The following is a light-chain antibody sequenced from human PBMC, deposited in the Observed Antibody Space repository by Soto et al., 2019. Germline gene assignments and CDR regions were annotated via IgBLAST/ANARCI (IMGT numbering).Light chain of an antibody. Sequence: EIVLTQSPGTLSLSPGERGTLSCRASQRIPNNFLAWYQHKPGQAPRLIIYGASNRVPGIANRFSGSGSGTDFTLTISRLEPEDVAVYYCQQYGSSYTFGHGTKLEIK. J-gene: IGKJ2*01. V-gene: IGKV3-20*01. CDR3: QQYGSSYT. CDR1: QRIPNNF. CDR2: GAS.